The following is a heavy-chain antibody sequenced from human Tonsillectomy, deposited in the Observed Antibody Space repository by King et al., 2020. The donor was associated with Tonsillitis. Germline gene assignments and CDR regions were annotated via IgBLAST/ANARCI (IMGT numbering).Heavy chain of an antibody. Sequence: TLKESGPTLVKPTQTLTLTCTFSGFSLSTSGVGVGWIRQPPGKALEWLALIYLNDDKRYSPSLKSRRTITKDTSKNQVVLTMTNMDPVDTATYYCAHKGIVGATLYYFDYWGQGTLVTVSS. CDR2: IYLNDDK. CDR1: GFSLSTSGVG. D-gene: IGHD1-26*01. CDR3: AHKGIVGATLYYFDY. V-gene: IGHV2-5*01. J-gene: IGHJ4*02.